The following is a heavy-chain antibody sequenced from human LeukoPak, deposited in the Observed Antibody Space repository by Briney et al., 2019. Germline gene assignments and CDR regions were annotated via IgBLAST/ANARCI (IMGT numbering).Heavy chain of an antibody. CDR2: ISGSGGST. CDR3: AKVYYYDSSGYYYFDY. Sequence: GGSLRLSCAASGFTFSSYAMSWVRQAPGKGLEWVSAISGSGGSTYYADSVKGRFTISRDNSKNTLYLQMNSLRAEDTAVYCCAKVYYYDSSGYYYFDYWGQGTLVTVSS. J-gene: IGHJ4*02. V-gene: IGHV3-23*01. D-gene: IGHD3-22*01. CDR1: GFTFSSYA.